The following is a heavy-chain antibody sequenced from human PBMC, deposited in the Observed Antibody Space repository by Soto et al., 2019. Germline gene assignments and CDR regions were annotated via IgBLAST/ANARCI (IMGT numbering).Heavy chain of an antibody. D-gene: IGHD1-1*01. CDR3: ARVERGTATSVVDAFDI. J-gene: IGHJ3*02. CDR1: GGFVSSGSYY. V-gene: IGHV4-34*01. Sequence: QVQLQQWGAGLLKPSETLSLTCAVYGGFVSSGSYYWSWIRQPPGKGLEWIGEMSHSGGTHFNPSLKSRVTISVDTSKNQFSLKISSVTAADTAVYYCARVERGTATSVVDAFDIWGPGTMVTVSS. CDR2: MSHSGGT.